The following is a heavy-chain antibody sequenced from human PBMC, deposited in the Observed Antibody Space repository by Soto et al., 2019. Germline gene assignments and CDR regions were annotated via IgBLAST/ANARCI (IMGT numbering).Heavy chain of an antibody. CDR1: GFTFSSYA. J-gene: IGHJ4*02. V-gene: IGHV3-30-3*01. Sequence: GGSLRLSCAASGFTFSSYAMHWVRQAPGKGLEWVAVISYDGSNKYYADSVKGRFTISRDNSKNTLYLQMNSLRAEDTAVYYCARERYCGGDCYSGFDYWGQGTLVTV. CDR2: ISYDGSNK. D-gene: IGHD2-21*02. CDR3: ARERYCGGDCYSGFDY.